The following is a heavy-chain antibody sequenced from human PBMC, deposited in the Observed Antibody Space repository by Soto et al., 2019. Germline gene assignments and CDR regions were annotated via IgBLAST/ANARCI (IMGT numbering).Heavy chain of an antibody. CDR2: TYYRSKWYN. CDR1: ADSVSRNGAA. V-gene: IGHV6-1*01. J-gene: IGHJ4*02. Sequence: SQALSLTCAIAADSVSRNGAACNWIRQSPSRGLEWLGRTYYRSKWYNDYAVSVKSRITINPDTSKNQFSLHLSSVTPEDTAVYYCARDPAAGTHFDYWGQGTLVTVSS. D-gene: IGHD6-19*01. CDR3: ARDPAAGTHFDY.